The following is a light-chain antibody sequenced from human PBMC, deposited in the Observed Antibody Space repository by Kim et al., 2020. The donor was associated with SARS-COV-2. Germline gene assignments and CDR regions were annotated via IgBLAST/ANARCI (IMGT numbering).Light chain of an antibody. CDR2: TES. Sequence: SASTGDRVTSSCRASQDVYTYVAWYQQKPGQAPKLLIYTESTLQSGVPSRFSGSGSGTEFTLTISSLQSEDFATYYCQQYSDYPYTFGQGTKLEI. CDR3: QQYSDYPYT. V-gene: IGKV1-8*01. J-gene: IGKJ2*01. CDR1: QDVYTY.